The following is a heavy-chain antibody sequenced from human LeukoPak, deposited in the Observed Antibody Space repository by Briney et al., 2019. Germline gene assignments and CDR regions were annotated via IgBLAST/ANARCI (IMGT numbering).Heavy chain of an antibody. CDR2: INHSGST. CDR1: GGSFSGYY. D-gene: IGHD3-22*01. J-gene: IGHJ4*02. Sequence: PSETLSLTCAVFGGSFSGYYWTWIRQPPGKVLEWIGEINHSGSTNYNPSLKSRVTISGDTSKHQFSLRLNSVTAADTAVYYCARGPVVDYFDGSGYYYFDSWGQGTPVTVSS. V-gene: IGHV4-34*01. CDR3: ARGPVVDYFDGSGYYYFDS.